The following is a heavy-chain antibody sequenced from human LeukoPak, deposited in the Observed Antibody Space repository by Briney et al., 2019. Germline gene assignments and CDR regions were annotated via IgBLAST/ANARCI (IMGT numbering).Heavy chain of an antibody. J-gene: IGHJ4*02. CDR2: ISSSGSTI. V-gene: IGHV3-11*01. CDR1: GFTFSDYY. CDR3: ATVGATAMVYFDY. Sequence: KSGGSLRLSCAASGFTFSDYYMSWIRQAPGKGMEWVSYISSSGSTIYYADSVKGRFTISRDNAKNSLYLQMNSLRAEDTAVYYCATVGATAMVYFDYWGQGTLVTVSS. D-gene: IGHD5-18*01.